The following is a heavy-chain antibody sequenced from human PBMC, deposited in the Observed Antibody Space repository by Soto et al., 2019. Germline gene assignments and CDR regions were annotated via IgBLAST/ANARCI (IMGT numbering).Heavy chain of an antibody. CDR1: GFTFSSYS. CDR3: ARVVDYCDPYYYYGMDV. J-gene: IGHJ6*02. CDR2: ISCSSSYI. Sequence: GGSLRLSCAASGFTFSSYSMNWVRQAPGKGLEWVSSISCSSSYIYYADSVKGRFTISRDNAKNSLYLQMNSLRAEDTAVYYCARVVDYCDPYYYYGMDVWGQGTTVTVSS. V-gene: IGHV3-21*01. D-gene: IGHD3-22*01.